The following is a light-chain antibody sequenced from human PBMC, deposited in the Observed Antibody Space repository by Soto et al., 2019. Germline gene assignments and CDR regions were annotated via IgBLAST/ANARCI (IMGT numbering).Light chain of an antibody. CDR2: GAS. J-gene: IGKJ4*01. V-gene: IGKV3-20*01. Sequence: EIVLTQSPGTLSLSPGERVTLSCRASQSVNSNSLAWYQQKRGQPPRLLIYGASSRATGTPDRFSGSGSGTDFNLTSRGLEPEDFAFYFCHQYGASPTFGGGTTV. CDR1: QSVNSNS. CDR3: HQYGASPT.